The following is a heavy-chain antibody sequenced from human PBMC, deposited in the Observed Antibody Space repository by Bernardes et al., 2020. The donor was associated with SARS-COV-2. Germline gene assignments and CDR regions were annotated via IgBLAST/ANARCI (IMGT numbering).Heavy chain of an antibody. D-gene: IGHD5-18*01. CDR1: GCPITSHH. Sequence: SETLSLTCTVSGCPITSHHWSWIRQPPGKGLEWIGYISYSGTTNYNPSLKSRVTISVDSSKSQSPLKLSSVTAADTAVYYCARSNTAMVNSWYFGLWGRGTLVTVSS. CDR3: ARSNTAMVNSWYFGL. J-gene: IGHJ2*01. V-gene: IGHV4-59*08. CDR2: ISYSGTT.